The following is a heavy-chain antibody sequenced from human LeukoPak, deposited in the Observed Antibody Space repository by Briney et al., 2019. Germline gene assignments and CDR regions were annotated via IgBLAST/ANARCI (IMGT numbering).Heavy chain of an antibody. Sequence: PSETLSLTCTVSGYSISSGYYWGWIRQPPGKGLEWIGSIYDSGSTYYNPSLKSRVTISVDTSKNQFSLKLSSVIAADTAVYYCARACRGRDCYLDYWGQGALATVS. CDR1: GYSISSGYY. V-gene: IGHV4-38-2*02. CDR2: IYDSGST. D-gene: IGHD2-21*02. CDR3: ARACRGRDCYLDY. J-gene: IGHJ4*02.